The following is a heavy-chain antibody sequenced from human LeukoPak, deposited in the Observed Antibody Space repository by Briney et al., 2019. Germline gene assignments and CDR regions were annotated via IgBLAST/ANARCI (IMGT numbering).Heavy chain of an antibody. Sequence: GGSLRLSCAASGFTFNNYAMSWVRQAPEKGLEWVSGISGSAGTTFYADSVKGRFTISRDNSENTLFLQMNSLRAEDTAVYYCARVKYGAGSYSVDYWGQGALVTVSS. CDR2: ISGSAGTT. CDR3: ARVKYGAGSYSVDY. D-gene: IGHD3-10*01. V-gene: IGHV3-23*01. J-gene: IGHJ4*02. CDR1: GFTFNNYA.